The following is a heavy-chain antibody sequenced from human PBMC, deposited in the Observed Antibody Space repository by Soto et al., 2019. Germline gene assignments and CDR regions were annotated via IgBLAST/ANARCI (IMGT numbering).Heavy chain of an antibody. CDR1: GFTFSSYG. CDR3: AKDLVTTVPTGHFDY. CDR2: ISYDGSNK. V-gene: IGHV3-30*18. Sequence: GGSLRLSCAASGFTFSSYGMRWVRLAPGKGLEWVAVISYDGSNKYYAASGKGRFTISRDNSKNTLYLQMNSLRAEDTAVYYCAKDLVTTVPTGHFDYWGQGTLVTVSS. J-gene: IGHJ4*02. D-gene: IGHD4-17*01.